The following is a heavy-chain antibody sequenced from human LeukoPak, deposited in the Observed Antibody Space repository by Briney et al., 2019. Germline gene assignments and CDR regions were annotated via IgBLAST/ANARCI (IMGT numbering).Heavy chain of an antibody. J-gene: IGHJ4*02. CDR2: IWYDASNK. CDR3: ARDAKYYYDSSGYYWIY. V-gene: IGHV3-33*01. CDR1: GFTFNSFG. D-gene: IGHD3-22*01. Sequence: TLRFSCAASGFTFNSFGMHRVGQAPGNELEGVAVIWYDASNKYYADSVKGRLTISRDNSKNTLCLQMNSLRDDNTAVYYCARDAKYYYDSSGYYWIYWGQGNLVTVSS.